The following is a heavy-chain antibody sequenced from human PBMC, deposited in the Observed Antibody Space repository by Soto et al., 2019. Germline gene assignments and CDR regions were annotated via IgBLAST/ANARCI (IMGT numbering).Heavy chain of an antibody. V-gene: IGHV1-69*12. CDR3: AIDMGSGYERGDY. D-gene: IGHD2-15*01. CDR1: WGTFAISV. J-gene: IGHJ4*02. CDR2: IISIFGTP. Sequence: QVQLVQSGAELKKPGSSVKVSCKASWGTFAISVFNWVRQAPGQGLEWMGGIISIFGTPNYSHKFLGRVTNTADESTSTGYMELSNQRSDDTAIYDCAIDMGSGYERGDYWGQGTQVTVSS.